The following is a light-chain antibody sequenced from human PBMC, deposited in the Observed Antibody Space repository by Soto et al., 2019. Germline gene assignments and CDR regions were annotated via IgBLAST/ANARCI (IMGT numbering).Light chain of an antibody. CDR2: DDN. CDR3: GTWDSTLSAVL. Sequence: SVLTQSPSVSAAPGQKVTISCSGSSSNIGNNRVAWYQQLPGTAPKLLIYDDNQRPSGIPDRFSGSKSGTSATLGIAGLQTGYEADYYCGTWDSTLSAVLFGGGTKLTVL. J-gene: IGLJ2*01. CDR1: SSNIGNNR. V-gene: IGLV1-51*01.